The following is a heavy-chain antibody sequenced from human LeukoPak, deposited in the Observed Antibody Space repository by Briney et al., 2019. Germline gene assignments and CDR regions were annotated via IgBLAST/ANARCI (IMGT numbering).Heavy chain of an antibody. V-gene: IGHV1-8*01. Sequence: GASVKVSCKASGYTFNSHDINWVRQAPGQGLEWMGWMNPYSGNTGYAQKFQGRVTMTRDTSINTAYLEFYSLRSEDTAVYYCARGYSPTLRTTGNDYWGQGTLVTVSS. CDR1: GYTFNSHD. D-gene: IGHD1-1*01. J-gene: IGHJ4*02. CDR3: ARGYSPTLRTTGNDY. CDR2: MNPYSGNT.